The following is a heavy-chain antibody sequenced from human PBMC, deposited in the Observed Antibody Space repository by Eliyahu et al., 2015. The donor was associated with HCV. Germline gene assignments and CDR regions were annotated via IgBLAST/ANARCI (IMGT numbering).Heavy chain of an antibody. V-gene: IGHV3-9*01. CDR2: ISLKSXRL. Sequence: EGPGXCLEQXXGISLKSXRLGYADSVKGXFSIXRDNAKNSLYLQMNSLRAEDTALYYXAKSAIFGVVITYYFDYWGQGTLVTVSS. CDR3: AKSAIFGVVITYYFDY. D-gene: IGHD3-3*01. J-gene: IGHJ4*02.